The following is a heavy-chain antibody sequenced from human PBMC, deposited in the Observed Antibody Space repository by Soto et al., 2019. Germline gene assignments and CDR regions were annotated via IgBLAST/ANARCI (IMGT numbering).Heavy chain of an antibody. J-gene: IGHJ6*02. D-gene: IGHD3-3*01. CDR3: AKDREEYYDFWSGGYGMDV. V-gene: IGHV3-30*18. CDR2: ISYDGSNK. Sequence: GGSLRLSCAASGFTFSSYGMHWVRQAPGKGLEWVAVISYDGSNKYYADSVKGRFTISRDNSKNTLYLQMNSLRAEDTAVYYCAKDREEYYDFWSGGYGMDVWGQGTTVTVSS. CDR1: GFTFSSYG.